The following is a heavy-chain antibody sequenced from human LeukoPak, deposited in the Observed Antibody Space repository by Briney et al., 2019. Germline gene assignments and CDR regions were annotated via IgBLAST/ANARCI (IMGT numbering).Heavy chain of an antibody. CDR2: IYPGDSDT. J-gene: IGHJ4*02. CDR3: ARRGCNGGSCYAY. CDR1: GSSFSNDW. Sequence: GASLQISSKGSGSSFSNDWIGWVRQMPGKGLEWMGIIYPGDSDTRYSPSFQGQVTISADKSISTAYLQWSSLGASDTAVYYCARRGCNGGSCYAYWGQGTLVTVSS. V-gene: IGHV5-51*01. D-gene: IGHD2-15*01.